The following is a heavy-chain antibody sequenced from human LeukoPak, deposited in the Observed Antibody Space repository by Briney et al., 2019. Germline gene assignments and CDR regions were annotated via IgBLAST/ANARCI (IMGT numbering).Heavy chain of an antibody. V-gene: IGHV1-69*05. J-gene: IGHJ4*02. Sequence: ASVKVSCKASGGTFSSYAISRVRQAPGQGLEWMGRIIPIFGTANYAQKFQGRVTITTDESTSTAYMELSSLRSEDTAVYYCATGYSSGPYYFDYWGQGTLVTVSS. CDR2: IIPIFGTA. D-gene: IGHD6-19*01. CDR3: ATGYSSGPYYFDY. CDR1: GGTFSSYA.